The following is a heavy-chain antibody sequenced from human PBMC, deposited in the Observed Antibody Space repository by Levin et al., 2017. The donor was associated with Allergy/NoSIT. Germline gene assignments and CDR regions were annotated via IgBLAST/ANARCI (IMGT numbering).Heavy chain of an antibody. J-gene: IGHJ5*02. CDR1: GFTFSSYS. D-gene: IGHD6-13*01. CDR2: ISSSSSYI. V-gene: IGHV3-21*01. CDR3: ARGLYSSSWYREGHGWHWFDP. Sequence: NPGGSLRLSCAASGFTFSSYSMNWVRQAPGKGLEWVSSISSSSSYIYYADSVKGRFTISRDNAKNSLYLQMNSLRAEDTAVYYCARGLYSSSWYREGHGWHWFDPWGQGTLVTVSS.